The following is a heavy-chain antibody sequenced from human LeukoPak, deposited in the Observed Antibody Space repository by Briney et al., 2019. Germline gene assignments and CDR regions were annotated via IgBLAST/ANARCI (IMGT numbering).Heavy chain of an antibody. CDR2: ISNSGSST. V-gene: IGHV3-23*01. CDR3: ARDRNYGGNSDAFDI. D-gene: IGHD4-23*01. CDR1: GFTFSNYA. Sequence: GGSLRLSCAASGFTFSNYAMSWVRQAPGKGLEWVSTISNSGSSTYYADSVKGRFTISRDNSKNTLYLQMNSLRAGDTAVYYCARDRNYGGNSDAFDIWGQGTMVTVSS. J-gene: IGHJ3*02.